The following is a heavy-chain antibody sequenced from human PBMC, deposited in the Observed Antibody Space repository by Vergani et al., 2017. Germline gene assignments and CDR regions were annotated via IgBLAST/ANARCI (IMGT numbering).Heavy chain of an antibody. D-gene: IGHD1-26*01. Sequence: QVQLQQWGAGLLKPSETLSLTCAVYGGSFSGYYWSWIRQPPGKGLEWIGEINHSGSTNYNPPLKSRVTISVDTSKNQFSLKLSSVTAADTAVYYCARGGMVVPFDYWGQGTLVTVSS. J-gene: IGHJ4*02. CDR3: ARGGMVVPFDY. V-gene: IGHV4-34*01. CDR2: INHSGST. CDR1: GGSFSGYY.